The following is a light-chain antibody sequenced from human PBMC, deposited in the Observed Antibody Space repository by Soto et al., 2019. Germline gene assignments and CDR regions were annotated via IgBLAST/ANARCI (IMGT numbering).Light chain of an antibody. CDR3: QQLNTYPPWT. CDR1: QGISSY. V-gene: IGKV1-9*01. J-gene: IGKJ1*01. Sequence: DIQLTQSPSFLSASVGDRVTITCRASQGISSYLAWYQQKPGKAPELLIYAASTLQSGVPSRFSGSGSGTDFTLTISSLRPEDSATYYCQQLNTYPPWTFGQGTKVEIK. CDR2: AAS.